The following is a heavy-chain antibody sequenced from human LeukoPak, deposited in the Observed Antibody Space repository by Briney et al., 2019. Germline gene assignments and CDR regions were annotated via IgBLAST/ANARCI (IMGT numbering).Heavy chain of an antibody. CDR1: GGSISSYY. Sequence: SETLSLTCTVSGGSISSYYWSWIRQPPGKGLEWIGCIYYSGSTNYNPSLKSRVTISVDTSKNQFSLKLSSVTAADTAVYYCARVDDKGYFQHWGQGTLVTVSS. CDR2: IYYSGST. CDR3: ARVDDKGYFQH. D-gene: IGHD3-22*01. V-gene: IGHV4-59*01. J-gene: IGHJ1*01.